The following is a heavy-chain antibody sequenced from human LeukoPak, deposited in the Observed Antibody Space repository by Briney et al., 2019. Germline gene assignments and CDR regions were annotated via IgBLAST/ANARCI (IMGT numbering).Heavy chain of an antibody. CDR3: GTHAGRTGSDD. CDR1: GFIFSGYY. J-gene: IGHJ4*02. D-gene: IGHD3/OR15-3a*01. Sequence: GGSLRLSCATSGFIFSGYYMSWIRQAPGKGLEWVSYISGSGSDISYADSVKGRFTISRDNAKDSLYPQMNSLRAEDTAVYYCGTHAGRTGSDDWGQGTLVTVSS. CDR2: ISGSGSDI. V-gene: IGHV3-11*01.